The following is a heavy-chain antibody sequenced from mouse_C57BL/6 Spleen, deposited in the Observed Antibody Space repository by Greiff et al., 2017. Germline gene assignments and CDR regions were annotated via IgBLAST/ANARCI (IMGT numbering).Heavy chain of an antibody. CDR3: ASSNYAFDY. CDR1: GYTFTDYY. CDR2: INPNNGGT. D-gene: IGHD2-5*01. V-gene: IGHV1-26*01. Sequence: EVQLQQSGPELVKPGASVKISCKASGYTFTDYYMHWVKQSHGKSLEWIGDINPNNGGTSYNQKFKGKATLTVDKSSSTAYMELRSLTSEDSAVYYCASSNYAFDYWGQGTTLTVSS. J-gene: IGHJ2*01.